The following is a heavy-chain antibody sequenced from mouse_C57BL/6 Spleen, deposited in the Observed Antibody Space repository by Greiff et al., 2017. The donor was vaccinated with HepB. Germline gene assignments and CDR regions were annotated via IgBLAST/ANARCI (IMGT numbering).Heavy chain of an antibody. CDR3: ARELWYFDV. V-gene: IGHV1-76*01. Sequence: VQLQQSGAELVRPGASVKLSCKASGYTFTDYYINWVKQRPGQGLEWIARIYPGSGNTYYNEKFKGKATLTAEKSSSTAYMQLSSLTSEDSAVYFCARELWYFDVWGTVTTVTVSS. CDR2: IYPGSGNT. J-gene: IGHJ1*03. CDR1: GYTFTDYY.